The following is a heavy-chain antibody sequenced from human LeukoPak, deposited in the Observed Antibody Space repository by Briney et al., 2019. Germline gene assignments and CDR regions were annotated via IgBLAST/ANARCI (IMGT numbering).Heavy chain of an antibody. J-gene: IGHJ4*02. V-gene: IGHV1-2*06. Sequence: ASVKVSCKASGYTFTGYYVHWVRQAPGQGLEWMGRIDPNGGDTNYAQKFQGRVTMTGDTSSSTAYMELSSLRPEDTSMYFCARVGFTTSWSNFDYWGQGTLVTVSS. D-gene: IGHD2-2*01. CDR2: IDPNGGDT. CDR3: ARVGFTTSWSNFDY. CDR1: GYTFTGYY.